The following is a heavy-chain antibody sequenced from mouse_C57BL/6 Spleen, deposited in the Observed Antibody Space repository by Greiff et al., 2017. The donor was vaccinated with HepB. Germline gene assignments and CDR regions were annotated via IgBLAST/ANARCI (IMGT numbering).Heavy chain of an antibody. J-gene: IGHJ2*01. D-gene: IGHD1-1*01. CDR2: INPNNGGT. CDR3: ARGLLRVPYFDY. V-gene: IGHV1-22*01. CDR1: GYTFTDYN. Sequence: EVQLQQSGPELVKPGASVKMSCKASGYTFTDYNMHWVKQSHGKSLEWIGYINPNNGGTSYNQKFKGKATLTVNKSSSTAYMELRSLTSEDSAVYYCARGLLRVPYFDYWGQGTTLTVSS.